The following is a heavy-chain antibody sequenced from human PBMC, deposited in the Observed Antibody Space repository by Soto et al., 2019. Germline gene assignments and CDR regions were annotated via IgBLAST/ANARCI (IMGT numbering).Heavy chain of an antibody. V-gene: IGHV3-30*18. CDR1: GLTFRSYG. Sequence: QVQLGESGGGVVQPGRPLRLSCAASGLTFRSYGMHWVRQAPGQGLEGVAVISYDGSNKEYAESVKGRFTTSRDNSKNTLYLQMNRRRAEDTAVYYCAEDQLYHSQWLADYWGQGTLVTVSS. CDR3: AEDQLYHSQWLADY. CDR2: ISYDGSNK. J-gene: IGHJ4*02. D-gene: IGHD6-19*01.